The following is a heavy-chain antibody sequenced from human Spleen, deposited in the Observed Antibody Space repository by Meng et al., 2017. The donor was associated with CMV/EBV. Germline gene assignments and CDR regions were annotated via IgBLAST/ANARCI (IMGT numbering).Heavy chain of an antibody. V-gene: IGHV1-69*04. CDR1: GYTFTSYG. CDR2: IIPILDIK. D-gene: IGHD3-10*01. CDR3: ARAWELVRDAFDI. J-gene: IGHJ3*02. Sequence: SVKVSCKASGYTFTSYGISWVRQAPGQGLEWMGRIIPILDIKEDAQKFQGRVTFTADRSTSTAYMELSSLRSEDTAVYYCARAWELVRDAFDIWGQGTMVTVSS.